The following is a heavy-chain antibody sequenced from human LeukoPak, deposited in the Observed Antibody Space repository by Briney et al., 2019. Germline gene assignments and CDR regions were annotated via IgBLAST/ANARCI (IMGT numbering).Heavy chain of an antibody. CDR2: IYYSGST. D-gene: IGHD6-13*01. CDR1: GGSISSSSYY. CDR3: ARHASSSWLNYYYYYYMDV. Sequence: SETLCLTCTVSGGSISSSSYYWGWIRQPPGKGLEWIGSIYYSGSTYYNPSLKRRVTISVDTSNNQFSLKLSSVTAADTAVYYCARHASSSWLNYYYYYYMDVWGKGTTVTVSS. V-gene: IGHV4-39*01. J-gene: IGHJ6*03.